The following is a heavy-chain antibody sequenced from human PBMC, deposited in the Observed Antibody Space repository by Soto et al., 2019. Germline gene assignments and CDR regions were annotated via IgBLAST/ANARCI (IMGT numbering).Heavy chain of an antibody. CDR3: ARDRGGYDRLYYYHGMDV. CDR2: ISSSSGST. Sequence: QVQLVESGGGLVKPGGSLRLSCAASGFTFSYYYMSWIRQAPGKGLEYISYISSSSGSTNYADSVKGRFTISRDNAKNSLYLQMSSLRAEDTAVYYCARDRGGYDRLYYYHGMDVWGQGTTVTVSS. D-gene: IGHD5-12*01. J-gene: IGHJ6*02. V-gene: IGHV3-11*06. CDR1: GFTFSYYY.